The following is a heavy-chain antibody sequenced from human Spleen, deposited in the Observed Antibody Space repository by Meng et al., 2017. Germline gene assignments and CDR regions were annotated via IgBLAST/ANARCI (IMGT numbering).Heavy chain of an antibody. V-gene: IGHV4-34*01. CDR1: GGSFSDYY. Sequence: QVQLQRWGAGLLKPSETLSLTCVVSGGSFSDYYWSWTRQPPGKGLEWIGEINHSGSTNYNPSLESRATISVDTSKNQFSLKLSSVTAADTAVYYCASISSTSSIDYWGQGTLVTVSS. CDR3: ASISSTSSIDY. CDR2: INHSGST. J-gene: IGHJ4*02. D-gene: IGHD2-2*01.